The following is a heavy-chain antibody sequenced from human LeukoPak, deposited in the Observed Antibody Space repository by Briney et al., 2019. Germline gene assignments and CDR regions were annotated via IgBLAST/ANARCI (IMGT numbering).Heavy chain of an antibody. CDR1: GFTFSSYG. CDR2: IKQDGSEK. Sequence: TGGSLRLSCAASGFTFSSYGMHWVRQAPGKGLEWVANIKQDGSEKYYVDSVKGRFPISRDNAKNSLYLQMNSLRAEDTAVYYCARVKGFLETFDYWGQGTLVTVSS. CDR3: ARVKGFLETFDY. J-gene: IGHJ4*02. V-gene: IGHV3-7*01. D-gene: IGHD3-3*01.